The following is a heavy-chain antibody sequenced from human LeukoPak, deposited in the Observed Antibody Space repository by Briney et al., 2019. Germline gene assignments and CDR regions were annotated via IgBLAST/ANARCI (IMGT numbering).Heavy chain of an antibody. V-gene: IGHV3-74*01. CDR1: GFTFSSYW. J-gene: IGHJ4*02. CDR2: INSNGSST. D-gene: IGHD4-23*01. Sequence: GGSLRLSCAASGFTFSSYWMHWVRHAPGKGLVWVSRINSNGSSTSYGDSVKGRFTISRDNANNTLYLQMNSLRAEDTAVYYCASLGKRLDYWGQGTLVTVSS. CDR3: ASLGKRLDY.